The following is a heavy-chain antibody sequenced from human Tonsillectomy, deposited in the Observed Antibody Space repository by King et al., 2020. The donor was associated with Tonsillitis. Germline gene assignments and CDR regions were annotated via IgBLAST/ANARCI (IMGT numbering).Heavy chain of an antibody. Sequence: QLVQSGGGVVQPGRSLRLSCAASGFTFSSYGMHWVRQAPGKGLEWVAVISYDGSNKYYADSVKGRFTISRDNSKNTLYLQMNSPRAEDTAVYYCAKDRRIQLWSTAPYYFDYWGQGTLVTVSS. CDR2: ISYDGSNK. CDR1: GFTFSSYG. D-gene: IGHD5-18*01. J-gene: IGHJ4*02. CDR3: AKDRRIQLWSTAPYYFDY. V-gene: IGHV3-30*18.